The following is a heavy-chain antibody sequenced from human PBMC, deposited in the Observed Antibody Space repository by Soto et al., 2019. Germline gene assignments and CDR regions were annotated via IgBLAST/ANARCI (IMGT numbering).Heavy chain of an antibody. Sequence: GGSLRLSCAASGFTFSSYSMNWVRQAPGKGLEWVSSISSSSSYIYYADSVKGRFTISRDNAKNSLYLQMNSLRAEDTAVYYCARDLGFLERRAFDYWGQGTLVTVSS. CDR1: GFTFSSYS. CDR2: ISSSSSYI. J-gene: IGHJ4*02. V-gene: IGHV3-21*01. CDR3: ARDLGFLERRAFDY. D-gene: IGHD1-1*01.